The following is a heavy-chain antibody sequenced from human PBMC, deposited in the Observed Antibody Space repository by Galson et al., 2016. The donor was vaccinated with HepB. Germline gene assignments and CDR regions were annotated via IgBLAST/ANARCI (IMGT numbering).Heavy chain of an antibody. J-gene: IGHJ4*02. V-gene: IGHV3-23*01. CDR2: LHGVGGDT. CDR3: ANVDWGTNWGC. D-gene: IGHD7-27*01. Sequence: SLRLSCAASGFTLRNYPMSWVRQAPGKGLEWVSVLHGVGGDTFYADSVKGRFTVSRDDSKNTMYLQMSSLRAEDAAVYYCANVDWGTNWGCWGQGTLVTVSS. CDR1: GFTLRNYP.